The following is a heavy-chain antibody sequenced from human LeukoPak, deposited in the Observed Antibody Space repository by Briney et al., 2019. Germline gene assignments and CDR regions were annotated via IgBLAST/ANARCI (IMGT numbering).Heavy chain of an antibody. V-gene: IGHV3-48*02. D-gene: IGHD6-19*01. J-gene: IGHJ4*02. Sequence: GGSLRLSCAASGFTFSSYSMNWVRQAPGKGLEWVSYISSSSSTIYYADSVKGRFTISRDNAKNSLYLQMNSLRDEDTAVYYCASALPSSGWSPLDYWGQGTLVTVSS. CDR2: ISSSSSTI. CDR1: GFTFSSYS. CDR3: ASALPSSGWSPLDY.